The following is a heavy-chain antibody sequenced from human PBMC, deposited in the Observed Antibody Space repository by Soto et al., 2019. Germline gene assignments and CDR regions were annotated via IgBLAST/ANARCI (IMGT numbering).Heavy chain of an antibody. D-gene: IGHD3-10*01. CDR3: ARDSTLLGAFDI. V-gene: IGHV3-11*06. CDR2: ISSSSSYT. Sequence: GGSLRLSCAASGFTFSYYYMSWIRQAPGKGLEWVSYISSSSSYTNYADSVKGRFTISRDNAKNSLYLQMNSLRAEDTAVYYCARDSTLLGAFDIWGQGTMVTV. CDR1: GFTFSYYY. J-gene: IGHJ3*02.